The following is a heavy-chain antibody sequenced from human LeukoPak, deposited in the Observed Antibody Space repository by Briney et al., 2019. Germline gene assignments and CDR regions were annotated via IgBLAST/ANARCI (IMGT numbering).Heavy chain of an antibody. CDR1: GYTFTSYG. V-gene: IGHV1-18*01. CDR3: ARDTNDYGDYGHYYYGMNV. D-gene: IGHD4-17*01. J-gene: IGHJ6*02. Sequence: ASVTVSCTASGYTFTSYGISWVRQAPGQGLEWMGWISAYSGNTNYAQKLQGRVTMTTDTSTSTAYMELRSLRSDDTAVYYCARDTNDYGDYGHYYYGMNVWGQGTTVTVSS. CDR2: ISAYSGNT.